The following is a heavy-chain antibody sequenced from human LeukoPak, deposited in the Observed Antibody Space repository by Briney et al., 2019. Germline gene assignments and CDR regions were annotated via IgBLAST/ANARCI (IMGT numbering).Heavy chain of an antibody. CDR3: ARDAEYCSSTSCSKDYYYYMHV. V-gene: IGHV3-64*01. Sequence: VGSLRLSCAASVFTFSSYAMHWVRQAPGKGLEYVSAISSNGGSTYYANSVKDRFTISRDNSKHTLYLQMGSLRAEDMAVHYCARDAEYCSSTSCSKDYYYYMHVWGKGTTVTVSS. D-gene: IGHD2-2*01. CDR1: VFTFSSYA. J-gene: IGHJ6*03. CDR2: ISSNGGST.